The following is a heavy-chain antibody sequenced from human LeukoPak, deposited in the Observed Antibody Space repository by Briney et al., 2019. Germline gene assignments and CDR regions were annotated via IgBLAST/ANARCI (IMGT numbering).Heavy chain of an antibody. V-gene: IGHV4-31*03. D-gene: IGHD6-13*01. Sequence: SQTLHLTCTVSVGTISSSGYFWSWMRQDPGKGLEWIGYIYYSGSTYYNPSLKSRVTISVDTSKNQFSLKLSSVTAADTAVYYCARLRSSRDAAFDIWGQGTMVTVSS. CDR2: IYYSGST. CDR1: VGTISSSGYF. CDR3: ARLRSSRDAAFDI. J-gene: IGHJ3*02.